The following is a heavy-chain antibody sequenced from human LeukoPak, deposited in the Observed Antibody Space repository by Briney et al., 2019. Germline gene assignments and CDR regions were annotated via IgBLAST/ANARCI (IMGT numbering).Heavy chain of an antibody. CDR2: IYYSGST. CDR3: ARGDIVVVVAATENFDY. CDR1: GGSISSSDYY. Sequence: SETLSLTCTVSGGSISSSDYYWGWIRQPPGKGLEWIGSIYYSGSTYYNPSLKSRVTISVDTAKNQFSLKLSSVTAADTAVYYCARGDIVVVVAATENFDYWGQGTLVTVSS. J-gene: IGHJ4*02. D-gene: IGHD2-15*01. V-gene: IGHV4-39*07.